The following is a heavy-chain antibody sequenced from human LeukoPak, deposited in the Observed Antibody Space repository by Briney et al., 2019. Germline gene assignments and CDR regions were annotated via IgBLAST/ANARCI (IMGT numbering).Heavy chain of an antibody. Sequence: KASQTLSLTCAVSGGSISSGGYSWSWIRQPPGKGLEWIGYIYHSGSTYYNPSLKSRVTISVDTSKNQFSLKLSSVTAADTAVYYCARHKRSIVEELGAFDIWGQGTMVTVSS. J-gene: IGHJ3*02. CDR2: IYHSGST. CDR3: ARHKRSIVEELGAFDI. V-gene: IGHV4-30-2*01. CDR1: GGSISSGGYS. D-gene: IGHD1-26*01.